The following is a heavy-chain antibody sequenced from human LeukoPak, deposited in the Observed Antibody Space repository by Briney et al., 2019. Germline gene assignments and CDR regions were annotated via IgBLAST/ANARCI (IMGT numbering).Heavy chain of an antibody. V-gene: IGHV1-69*13. CDR1: GGTFSSYA. CDR3: ARGDCTNGVCYNRNYYYGMDV. J-gene: IGHJ6*02. Sequence: SVKVSCKASGGTFSSYAISWVRQAPGQGLEWMGGIIPTFGTANYAQKFQGRVTITADESTSTAYMELSSLRSEDTAVYYCARGDCTNGVCYNRNYYYGMDVWGQGTTVTVSS. CDR2: IIPTFGTA. D-gene: IGHD2-8*01.